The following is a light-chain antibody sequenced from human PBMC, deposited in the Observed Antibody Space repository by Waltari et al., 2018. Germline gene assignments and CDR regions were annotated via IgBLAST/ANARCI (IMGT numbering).Light chain of an antibody. CDR2: NND. Sequence: QSVLTQPPSASGTPGQRVTISRSGSSSNIGGNPVNWYQQLPGTAPKLLIYNNDQRPSGVPDRFSGSKSGTSASLAISGLQSEDEADYYCAAWDDSRNGPVFGGGTKLPVL. CDR1: SSNIGGNP. CDR3: AAWDDSRNGPV. J-gene: IGLJ3*02. V-gene: IGLV1-44*01.